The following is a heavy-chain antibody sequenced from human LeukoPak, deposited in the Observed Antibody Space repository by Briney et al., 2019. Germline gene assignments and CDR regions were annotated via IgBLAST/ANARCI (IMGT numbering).Heavy chain of an antibody. CDR2: ISYDGSNK. Sequence: PGGSLRLSCAASGFTFSSYGMHWVRQAPGKGLEWVAVISYDGSNKYYADSVKGRFTISRDNSKNTLYLQMNSLRAEDAAVYYCAKSKGIVVPAALSTEWFDPWGQGTLVTVSS. J-gene: IGHJ5*02. V-gene: IGHV3-30*18. D-gene: IGHD2-2*01. CDR3: AKSKGIVVPAALSTEWFDP. CDR1: GFTFSSYG.